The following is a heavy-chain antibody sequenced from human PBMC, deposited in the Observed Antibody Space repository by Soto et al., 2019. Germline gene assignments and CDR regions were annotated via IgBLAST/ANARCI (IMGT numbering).Heavy chain of an antibody. CDR3: ARGGFNGGFY. V-gene: IGHV3-64*02. J-gene: IGHJ4*02. Sequence: QPGGSLRLSCVASGFTFSSYAMHWVRQAPGKGLEYVSAINSDGTKTYYSDSVKGRFTISRDNSKNTLYLQMNSLRAEDTAVYYCARGGFNGGFYWGQGTLVTVSS. D-gene: IGHD1-26*01. CDR1: GFTFSSYA. CDR2: INSDGTKT.